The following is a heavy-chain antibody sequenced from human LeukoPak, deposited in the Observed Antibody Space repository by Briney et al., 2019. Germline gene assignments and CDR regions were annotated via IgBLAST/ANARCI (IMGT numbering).Heavy chain of an antibody. CDR2: IYYSGST. CDR1: GGSISSYY. V-gene: IGHV4-59*01. J-gene: IGHJ3*02. CDR3: ARQREGWGSGSYYPDAFDI. Sequence: PSETLSLTCTVSGGSISSYYWSWIRQPPGKGLEWIGYIYYSGSTNYNPSLKSRVTISVDTSKNQFSLKLSSVTAADTAVYYCARQREGWGSGSYYPDAFDIWGQGTMVTVSS. D-gene: IGHD3-10*01.